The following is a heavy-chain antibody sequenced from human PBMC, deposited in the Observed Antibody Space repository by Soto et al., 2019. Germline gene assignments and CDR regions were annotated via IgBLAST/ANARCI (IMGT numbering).Heavy chain of an antibody. J-gene: IGHJ4*02. Sequence: GGSLRLSCAASGFTFSSYAMHWVRQAPGKGLEWVAFISYDGSNKYYADSVKGRFTISRDNSKNALYLQMNSLRAEDTAVYYCAKDLGYYYGSGSYMGYWGQGTMVTV. CDR1: GFTFSSYA. V-gene: IGHV3-30-3*01. CDR2: ISYDGSNK. D-gene: IGHD3-10*01. CDR3: AKDLGYYYGSGSYMGY.